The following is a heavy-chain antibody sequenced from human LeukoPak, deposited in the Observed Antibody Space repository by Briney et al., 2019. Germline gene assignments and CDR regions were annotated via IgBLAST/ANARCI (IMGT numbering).Heavy chain of an antibody. CDR1: GXSISSYY. D-gene: IGHD6-13*01. CDR2: ISYSGTT. V-gene: IGHV4-59*08. Sequence: PSETLSLTCTVSGXSISSYYGSWIRQPPGKGLEWIGYISYSGTTNYNPSLKSRVTISVDTSKNQFSLKLSSVTAADTAVYYCARHGSSWSFDYWGQGTLVTVSS. CDR3: ARHGSSWSFDY. J-gene: IGHJ4*02.